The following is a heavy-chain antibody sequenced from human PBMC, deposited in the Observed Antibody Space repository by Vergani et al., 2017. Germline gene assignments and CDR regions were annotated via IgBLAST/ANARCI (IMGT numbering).Heavy chain of an antibody. V-gene: IGHV3-23*01. CDR3: AKGWGVYIAGSGDY. D-gene: IGHD3-16*01. Sequence: EVQLLESGGGLVQPGGSLRLSCAASGFTFSSYAMSWVRQAPGKGLEWVSAISGSGGSTYYADSVKGRFTISSNNSKNTLYLQMNSLRAEDTAVYYCAKGWGVYIAGSGDYWGQGTLVTVSS. J-gene: IGHJ4*02. CDR2: ISGSGGST. CDR1: GFTFSSYA.